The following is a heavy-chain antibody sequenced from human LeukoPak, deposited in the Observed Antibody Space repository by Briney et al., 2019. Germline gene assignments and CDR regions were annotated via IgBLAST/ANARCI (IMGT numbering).Heavy chain of an antibody. V-gene: IGHV3-23*01. CDR1: GFTFSSYA. CDR2: ISGSGSTT. J-gene: IGHJ3*02. D-gene: IGHD2-15*01. CDR3: ARPRLEYCSGGSCFDAFDI. Sequence: GGSLRLSCAASGFTFSSYAMNWVRQAPGKGLEWVSAISGSGSTTYYADSVKGRFTISRDNSKNTLFLQMNSLTAEDTAIYSCARPRLEYCSGGSCFDAFDIWGQGAMVTVSS.